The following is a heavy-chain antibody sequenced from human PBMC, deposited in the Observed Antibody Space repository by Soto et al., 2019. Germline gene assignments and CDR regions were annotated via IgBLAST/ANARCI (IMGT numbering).Heavy chain of an antibody. V-gene: IGHV4-59*08. CDR3: ARHPLPYYFDY. Sequence: SETLSLTCTVSGGSISSYYWSWIRQPPGKGPEWIGYIYYSGSTNYNPSLKSRVTISVDTSKNQFSLNLSSVTAADTAVYYCARHPLPYYFDYWGQGNLVTVAS. CDR2: IYYSGST. D-gene: IGHD1-26*01. CDR1: GGSISSYY. J-gene: IGHJ4*02.